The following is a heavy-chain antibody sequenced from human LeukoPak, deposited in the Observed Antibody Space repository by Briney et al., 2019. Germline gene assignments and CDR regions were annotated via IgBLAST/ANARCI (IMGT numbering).Heavy chain of an antibody. D-gene: IGHD2-15*01. V-gene: IGHV3-7*01. CDR3: ARSLQYCSGGSCYSRGNAFDI. Sequence: GGSLRLSCAASGFTFSSYWMSWVRQAPGKGLEWVANIKQDGSEKYYVDSVKGRFTISRDNAKNSLYLQMNSLRDEDTAVYYCARSLQYCSGGSCYSRGNAFDIWGQGTMVTVSS. CDR1: GFTFSSYW. J-gene: IGHJ3*02. CDR2: IKQDGSEK.